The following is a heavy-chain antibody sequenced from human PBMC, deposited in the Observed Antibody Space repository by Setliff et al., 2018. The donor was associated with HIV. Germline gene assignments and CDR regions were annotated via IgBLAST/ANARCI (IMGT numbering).Heavy chain of an antibody. Sequence: VGSLRLSCAASGFTFSSYAMSWVRQAPGKGLEWVSAISGSGGSTYYADSVKGRFTISRDNSKNTLYLQMNSLRAEDTAVYYCAKDPRAAVATICDYWGQGTLVTVSS. CDR2: ISGSGGST. J-gene: IGHJ4*02. V-gene: IGHV3-23*01. CDR3: AKDPRAAVATICDY. D-gene: IGHD5-12*01. CDR1: GFTFSSYA.